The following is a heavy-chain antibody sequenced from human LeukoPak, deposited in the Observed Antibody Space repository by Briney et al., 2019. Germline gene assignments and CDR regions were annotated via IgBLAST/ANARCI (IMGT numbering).Heavy chain of an antibody. D-gene: IGHD4-17*01. V-gene: IGHV4-59*11. CDR1: GGSISGHY. CDR2: IYSSGST. J-gene: IGHJ4*02. CDR3: AKTQLRLNYGEDFDY. Sequence: SETLSLTCTVSGGSISGHYWSWIRQPPGKGLEWIGYIYSSGSTNYNPSLKSRITMSLDTSKNQFSLKLSSVTAADTAVYYCAKTQLRLNYGEDFDYWGQGTLVTVSS.